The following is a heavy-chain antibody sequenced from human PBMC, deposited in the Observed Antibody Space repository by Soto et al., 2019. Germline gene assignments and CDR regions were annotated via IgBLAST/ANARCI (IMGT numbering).Heavy chain of an antibody. V-gene: IGHV4-61*01. Sequence: LSLTCSVSGGSVSNKTYYWSWIRQPPGKRLEWIGYVYYSGTTNYNPSLKSRVTISVDLSKNQFSLRLSSVTTAVTALYYCARTTAVPNTLRSRYFFDYWGQGTLGTVPQ. J-gene: IGHJ4*02. CDR2: VYYSGTT. CDR1: GGSVSNKTYY. CDR3: ARTTAVPNTLRSRYFFDY. D-gene: IGHD4-17*01.